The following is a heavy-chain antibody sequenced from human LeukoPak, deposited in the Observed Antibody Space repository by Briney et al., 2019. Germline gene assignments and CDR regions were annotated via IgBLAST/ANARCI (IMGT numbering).Heavy chain of an antibody. D-gene: IGHD3-22*01. CDR3: ARRRYYDSTGYLD. CDR2: IYYSGRD. V-gene: IGHV4-39*01. CDR1: GAFISSSSYY. Sequence: SETLSLTCTVSGAFISSSSYYWRWIRQAPGKGLERIGEIYYSGRDYNNPSLKSRVTLSIDTSKNQFSLDLTSVTAADTSVYYCARRRYYDSTGYLDWCQGTQVAVSS. J-gene: IGHJ1*01.